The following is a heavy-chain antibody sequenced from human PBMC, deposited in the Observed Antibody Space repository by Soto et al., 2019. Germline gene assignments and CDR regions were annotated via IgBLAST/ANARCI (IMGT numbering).Heavy chain of an antibody. J-gene: IGHJ5*02. V-gene: IGHV4-4*07. Sequence: SETLSLTCIASGGSIREKYWNWVRQPPGKGLECVGLIVANGRTDYNPPLLQRGTMSVHASKNQSSLRLTSMTAADTAVYYCVSSLAASGLNWLDPWGRGTRVPV. CDR1: GGSIREKY. CDR3: VSSLAASGLNWLDP. CDR2: IVANGRT. D-gene: IGHD6-13*01.